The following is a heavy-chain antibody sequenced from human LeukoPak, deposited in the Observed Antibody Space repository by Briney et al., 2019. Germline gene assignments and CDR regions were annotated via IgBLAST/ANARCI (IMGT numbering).Heavy chain of an antibody. CDR2: ISADGTVK. V-gene: IGHV3-11*01. CDR3: ARQYCSRTSCRFDP. Sequence: GGSLRLSCAASGFILTDYYMSWIRQAPGKGLEWVSYISADGTVKYYTDSVKGRFTISRDNAKNSLYLQMNSLRAEDTALYFCARQYCSRTSCRFDPWGQGTLVTV. D-gene: IGHD2-2*01. CDR1: GFILTDYY. J-gene: IGHJ5*02.